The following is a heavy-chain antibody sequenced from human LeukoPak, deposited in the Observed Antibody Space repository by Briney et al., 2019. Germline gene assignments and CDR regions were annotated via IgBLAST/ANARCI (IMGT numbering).Heavy chain of an antibody. Sequence: ASVKVSCKVSGYTLTELSMHWVRQAPGKGLGWMGGFDPEDGETIYAQKFQGRVTMTEDTSTDTAYMELSSLRSEDTAVYYCATKVADPTAFDIWGQGTMVTVSS. J-gene: IGHJ3*02. D-gene: IGHD5-12*01. CDR1: GYTLTELS. CDR2: FDPEDGET. CDR3: ATKVADPTAFDI. V-gene: IGHV1-24*01.